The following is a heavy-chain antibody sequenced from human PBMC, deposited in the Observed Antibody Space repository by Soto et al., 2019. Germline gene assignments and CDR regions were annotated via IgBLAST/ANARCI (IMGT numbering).Heavy chain of an antibody. J-gene: IGHJ6*02. CDR1: GFTFGTYA. Sequence: QVQLVESGGGVVQPGRSLRLSCAASGFTFGTYAMHWVRQAPGKGLEWVAVISYDGNNKYYADSVKGRFTISRDNSKNTLYLQMNSLRTEDTAVYYCARDLYGTGSMDVWGQGTTVTVSS. CDR3: ARDLYGTGSMDV. CDR2: ISYDGNNK. V-gene: IGHV3-30-3*01. D-gene: IGHD3-9*01.